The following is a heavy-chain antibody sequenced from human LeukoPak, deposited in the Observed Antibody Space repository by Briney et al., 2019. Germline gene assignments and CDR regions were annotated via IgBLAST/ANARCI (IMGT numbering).Heavy chain of an antibody. CDR3: VRAYHPGGWFDP. V-gene: IGHV3-7*04. CDR1: GFTFSRSW. CDR2: INEDGSEI. Sequence: GGSLRLSCAASGFTFSRSWMTWVRQAPGKGLEWVASINEDGSEIHYVDSAKGRFTISRDNAKDSLYLQMNSLTAEDRAMYYCVRAYHPGGWFDPWGQGTLVTVSS. D-gene: IGHD2-21*01. J-gene: IGHJ5*02.